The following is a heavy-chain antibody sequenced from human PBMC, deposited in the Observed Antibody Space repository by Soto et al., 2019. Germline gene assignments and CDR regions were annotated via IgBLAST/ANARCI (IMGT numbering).Heavy chain of an antibody. Sequence: SETLSLTCTVSGGSISSGGYYWSWIRQHPGKGLEWIGYIYYSGSTYYNPSLKSRVTISVDTSKNQFSLKLSSVTAADTAVYYCAREIRYYYDSSGYYQPQYFDYWGQGTLVTVSS. J-gene: IGHJ4*02. D-gene: IGHD3-22*01. CDR2: IYYSGST. CDR3: AREIRYYYDSSGYYQPQYFDY. V-gene: IGHV4-31*03. CDR1: GGSISSGGYY.